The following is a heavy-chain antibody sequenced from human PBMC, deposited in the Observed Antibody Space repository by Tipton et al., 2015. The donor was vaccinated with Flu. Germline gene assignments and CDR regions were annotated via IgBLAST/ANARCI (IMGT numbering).Heavy chain of an antibody. CDR3: ARTGYSGGY. V-gene: IGHV4-61*01. CDR2: IHYSGST. CDR1: GGSVISGNYY. Sequence: LVQPSETLSLTCTVSGGSVISGNYYWSWIRQPPGKGLEWIGYIHYSGSTNYNPSLESRVTISLDTSKNQVSLKLTSVTAADTAVYYCARTGYSGGYWGQGTLVTVSS. D-gene: IGHD2-15*01. J-gene: IGHJ4*02.